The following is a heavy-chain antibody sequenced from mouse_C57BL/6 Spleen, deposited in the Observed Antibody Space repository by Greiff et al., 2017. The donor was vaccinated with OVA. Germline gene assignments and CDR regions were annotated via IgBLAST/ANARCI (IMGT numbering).Heavy chain of an antibody. CDR3: ARWDSSGYNAMDY. J-gene: IGHJ4*01. CDR1: GYAFTNYL. Sequence: VQLQQSGAELVRPGTSVKVSCKASGYAFTNYLIEWVKQRPGQGLEWIGVINPGSGGTNYNEKFKGKATLTADKSSSTAYMQLSSLTSEDSAVYFCARWDSSGYNAMDYWGQGTSVTVSA. CDR2: INPGSGGT. V-gene: IGHV1-54*01. D-gene: IGHD3-2*02.